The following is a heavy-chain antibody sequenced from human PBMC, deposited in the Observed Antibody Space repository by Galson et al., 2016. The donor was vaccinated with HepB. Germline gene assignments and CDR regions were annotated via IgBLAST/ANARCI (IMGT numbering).Heavy chain of an antibody. CDR1: AFTFSSYG. D-gene: IGHD3-10*01. CDR3: ARAAGSYYTPPDF. CDR2: IFYDGSYK. V-gene: IGHV3-30*03. Sequence: SLRLSCAGSAFTFSSYGMHWVRQAPGKGLEWVAVIFYDGSYKYYADSVKGRFTISRDNSKDTLFLQMNSLRLEDTAVYYRARAAGSYYTPPDFWGQGSLVTVSS. J-gene: IGHJ4*02.